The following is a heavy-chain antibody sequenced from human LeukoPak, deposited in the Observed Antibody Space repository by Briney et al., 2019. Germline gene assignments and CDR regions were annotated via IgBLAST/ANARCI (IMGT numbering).Heavy chain of an antibody. CDR2: INPDNGGT. CDR3: ARSPSGELDY. J-gene: IGHJ4*02. V-gene: IGHV1-2*02. D-gene: IGHD1-26*01. Sequence: GASVKVSCKTSGYTFTSYYIHWVRQAPGQGLDYMGWINPDNGGTNYAQNFQGRVIMTRDTSISTAYMQLSRLTSDETAVYYCARSPSGELDYWGRGTLVSVSS. CDR1: GYTFTSYY.